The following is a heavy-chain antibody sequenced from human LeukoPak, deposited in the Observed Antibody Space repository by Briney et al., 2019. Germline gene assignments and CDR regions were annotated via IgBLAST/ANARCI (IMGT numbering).Heavy chain of an antibody. D-gene: IGHD6-13*01. CDR3: ATRARVAAAGAEYFQH. J-gene: IGHJ1*01. V-gene: IGHV3-11*01. CDR1: GFTFSDYY. CDR2: ISSSGSTI. Sequence: GGSLRLSCAASGFTFSDYYMSWIRQAPGKGLEWVSYISSSGSTIYYADSVKGRFTISRDNAKNSLYLQMNSLRAEDTAVYYCATRARVAAAGAEYFQHSGQGTLVTVCS.